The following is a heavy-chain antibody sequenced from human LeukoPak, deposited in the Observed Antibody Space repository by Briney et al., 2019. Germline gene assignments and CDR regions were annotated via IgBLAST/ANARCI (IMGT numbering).Heavy chain of an antibody. J-gene: IGHJ4*02. Sequence: ASVKVSCKASVYTFTSYGISWVRQAPGRGLAWMGWISAYNGNTNYAQKLQGRVTMTTDTSTRTAYMELRSLRSDDTAVYYCARDLTHRGWYDYWGQGTLVTVSS. V-gene: IGHV1-18*01. CDR1: VYTFTSYG. CDR2: ISAYNGNT. CDR3: ARDLTHRGWYDY. D-gene: IGHD6-19*01.